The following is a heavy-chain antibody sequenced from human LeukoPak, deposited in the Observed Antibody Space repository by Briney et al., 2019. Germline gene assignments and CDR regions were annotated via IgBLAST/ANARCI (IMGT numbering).Heavy chain of an antibody. CDR2: INHSGST. V-gene: IGHV4-34*01. J-gene: IGHJ6*03. CDR1: GGSFSGYY. Sequence: SETLSLTCAVYGGSFSGYYWSWIRQPPGKGLEWIGEINHSGSTNYNPSLKSRVTISVDTSKNQFSLKLSSVTAADTAVYYCARTQQLVLYYYYYYYMDVWGKGTMVTVSS. D-gene: IGHD6-13*01. CDR3: ARTQQLVLYYYYYYYMDV.